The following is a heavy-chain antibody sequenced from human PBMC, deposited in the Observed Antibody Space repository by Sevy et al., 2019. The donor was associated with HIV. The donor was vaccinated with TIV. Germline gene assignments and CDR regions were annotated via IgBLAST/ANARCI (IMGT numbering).Heavy chain of an antibody. D-gene: IGHD1-26*01. CDR3: ATDIKGVGAFHV. CDR1: VFTLSNAW. J-gene: IGHJ3*01. V-gene: IGHV3-15*01. Sequence: GGSLRLSCVASVFTLSNAWVSWVRQAPGKGLEWVGRIKSKADGGATGYAAPVKGRFTVSRDDSKNTLYFQMNSLRAEDTAVYYCATDIKGVGAFHVWGQGTMVTVSS. CDR2: IKSKADGGAT.